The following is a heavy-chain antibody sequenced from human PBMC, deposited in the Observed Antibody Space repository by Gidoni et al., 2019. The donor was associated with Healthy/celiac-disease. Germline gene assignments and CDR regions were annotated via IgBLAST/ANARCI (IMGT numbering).Heavy chain of an antibody. CDR1: GFTFSSYA. CDR3: ARYCSSTSCYVARGMDV. V-gene: IGHV3-30-3*01. Sequence: QVQLVESGGGVVQPGRSLRLSCAASGFTFSSYAMHWVRQAPGKGLEWVAVISYDGSNKYYADSVKGRFTISRDNSKNTLYLQMNSLRAEDTAVYYCARYCSSTSCYVARGMDVWGQGTTFTVSS. J-gene: IGHJ6*02. D-gene: IGHD2-2*01. CDR2: ISYDGSNK.